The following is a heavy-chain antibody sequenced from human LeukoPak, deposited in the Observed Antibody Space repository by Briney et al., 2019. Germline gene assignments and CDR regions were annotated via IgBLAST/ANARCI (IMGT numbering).Heavy chain of an antibody. J-gene: IGHJ4*02. CDR3: ARGRTGDR. Sequence: SETLSLTCAVYGGSFSDYYWSWIRQPPGKGLEWIGEINHSGSTNYNPSLKSRVTISVDTSKNQFSLKLSSVTAADTAVYYCARGRTGDRWGQGTLVTVSS. CDR2: INHSGST. V-gene: IGHV4-34*01. D-gene: IGHD7-27*01. CDR1: GGSFSDYY.